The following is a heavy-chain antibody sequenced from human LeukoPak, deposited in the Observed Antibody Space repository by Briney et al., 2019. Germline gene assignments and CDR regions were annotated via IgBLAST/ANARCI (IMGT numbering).Heavy chain of an antibody. J-gene: IGHJ4*02. Sequence: SETLSLNCAVYGGSFSGYYWSWIRQPPGKGLEWIGEINHSGSTNYNPSLKSRVTISVDTSKNQFSLKLSSVTAADTAVYYCARGPRVVTAPPDYWGQGTLVTVSS. CDR2: INHSGST. V-gene: IGHV4-34*01. D-gene: IGHD2-21*02. CDR1: GGSFSGYY. CDR3: ARGPRVVTAPPDY.